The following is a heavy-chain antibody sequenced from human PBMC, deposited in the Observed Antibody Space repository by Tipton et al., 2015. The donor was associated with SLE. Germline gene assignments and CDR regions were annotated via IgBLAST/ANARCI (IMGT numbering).Heavy chain of an antibody. CDR1: GGSISRTFCY. CDR2: IYYSGST. D-gene: IGHD6-13*01. J-gene: IGHJ4*02. V-gene: IGHV4-39*07. CDR3: ARDFLGDSSSWYV. Sequence: TLSLTCTVSGGSISRTFCYWGWIRQSPGKGLEWIGSIYYSGSTYYNPSLKSRVTISVDTSKNQFSLRLGSVTAADTAVYYCARDFLGDSSSWYVWGQGTLVTVSS.